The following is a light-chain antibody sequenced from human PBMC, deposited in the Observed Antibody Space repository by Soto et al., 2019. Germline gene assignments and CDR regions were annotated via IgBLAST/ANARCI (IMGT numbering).Light chain of an antibody. J-gene: IGKJ4*01. CDR1: QDIRFY. Sequence: DIQMTQSPSSLSASVGDRVTITCQASQDIRFYLNWYQQKPGKAPNLLIYRASTLESGVPSRFSGSGSGTEFTLTISSLQPDDFATYFCQQYQSYLSFAGGTKVDIK. CDR3: QQYQSYLS. CDR2: RAS. V-gene: IGKV1-5*01.